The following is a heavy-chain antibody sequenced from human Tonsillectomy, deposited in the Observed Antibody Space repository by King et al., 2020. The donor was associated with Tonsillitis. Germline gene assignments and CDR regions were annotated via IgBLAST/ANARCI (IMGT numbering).Heavy chain of an antibody. D-gene: IGHD2-2*01. V-gene: IGHV3-30*18. Sequence: WVRQAPGKGLEWVAVISYDGSNKYYADSVKGRFTISRDNSKNTLYLQMNSLRAEDTAVYYCAKDGRGSSIVVVTDYFDYWGQGTLVTVSS. J-gene: IGHJ4*02. CDR2: ISYDGSNK. CDR3: AKDGRGSSIVVVTDYFDY.